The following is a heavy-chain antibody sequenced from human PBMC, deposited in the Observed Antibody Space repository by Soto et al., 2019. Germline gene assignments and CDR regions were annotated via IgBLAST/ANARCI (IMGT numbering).Heavy chain of an antibody. CDR2: INHSGST. D-gene: IGHD1-26*01. J-gene: IGHJ4*02. V-gene: IGHV4-34*01. Sequence: QVQLQQWGAGLLKPSETLSLTCAVYGGSFSGYYWSWIRQPPGKGLEWIGEINHSGSTNYNPSLKSRVTISVDTSKNQSSLKLSSVTAADTAVYYCSRRGGSYSFDYWGQGTLVTVSS. CDR3: SRRGGSYSFDY. CDR1: GGSFSGYY.